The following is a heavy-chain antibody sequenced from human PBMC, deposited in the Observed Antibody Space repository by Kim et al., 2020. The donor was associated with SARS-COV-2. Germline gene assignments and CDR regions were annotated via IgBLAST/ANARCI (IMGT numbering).Heavy chain of an antibody. V-gene: IGHV3-15*01. Sequence: GGSLRLSCAASGFTFSNAWMSWVRQAPGKGLEWVGRIKSKTDGGTTDYAAPVKGRFTISRDDSKNTLYLQMNSLKTEDTAVYYCTTLVGGSYNYYYYGMDVWGQGTTVTVSS. CDR1: GFTFSNAW. D-gene: IGHD1-26*01. CDR2: IKSKTDGGTT. CDR3: TTLVGGSYNYYYYGMDV. J-gene: IGHJ6*02.